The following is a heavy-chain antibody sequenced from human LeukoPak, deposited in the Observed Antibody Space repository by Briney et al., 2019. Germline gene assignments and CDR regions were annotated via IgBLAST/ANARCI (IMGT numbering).Heavy chain of an antibody. J-gene: IGHJ4*02. V-gene: IGHV3-23*01. Sequence: TGGSLRLSCAASGFTFSSYAMSWVRQAPGKGLEWVSAISGSGGSTYYADSVKGRFTISRDNSKNTLYLQMNSLRAEDTAVYYCAKAQTRYDFWSGFHFDYWGQGTLVTVSS. CDR1: GFTFSSYA. D-gene: IGHD3-3*01. CDR3: AKAQTRYDFWSGFHFDY. CDR2: ISGSGGST.